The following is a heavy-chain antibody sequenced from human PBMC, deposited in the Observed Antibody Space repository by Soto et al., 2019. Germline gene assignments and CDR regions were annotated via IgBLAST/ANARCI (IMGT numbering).Heavy chain of an antibody. CDR1: SGSISSSNW. CDR3: AGDMGRHDYAYMDV. CDR2: IYPSGST. D-gene: IGHD4-17*01. Sequence: QVQLQESGPGLVKPSGTLSLTCAVSSGSISSSNWWSWVRQPPGKGLAWIGEIYPSGSTNYNPSLKSRLTISVDKSKNQFPLKLRSVTAADKAVYYCAGDMGRHDYAYMDVLGKGDTVTVSS. J-gene: IGHJ6*03. V-gene: IGHV4-4*02.